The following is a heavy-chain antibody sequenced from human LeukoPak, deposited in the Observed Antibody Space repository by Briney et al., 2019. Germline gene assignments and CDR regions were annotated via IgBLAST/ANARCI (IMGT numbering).Heavy chain of an antibody. D-gene: IGHD2-8*01. CDR2: IYTSGST. CDR1: GGSISSYY. V-gene: IGHV4-4*07. J-gene: IGHJ6*03. CDR3: ARGRKWVYYYYMDV. Sequence: SETLSLTCTVSGGSISSYYWSWIRQPAGKGLEWIGRIYTSGSTNYNPSLKSRVTISVDTSKNQFSLKLSSVTAADTAVYYCARGRKWVYYYYMDVWGKGATVTVSS.